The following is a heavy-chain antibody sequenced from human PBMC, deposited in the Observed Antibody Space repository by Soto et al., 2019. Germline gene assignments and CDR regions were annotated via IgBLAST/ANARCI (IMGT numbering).Heavy chain of an antibody. D-gene: IGHD2-8*01. V-gene: IGHV3-53*01. Sequence: EVQLVESGGGLIQPGGSLRLSCAASGFTVSSNYMSWVRQAPGKGLEWVSVIYSGGSTRYSDSVKNRFTISRDNSKNTLYLQMNSLRAEDTGGYYCAKAAMVYAIGMDVWGQGTTVTVSS. CDR1: GFTVSSNY. CDR3: AKAAMVYAIGMDV. CDR2: IYSGGST. J-gene: IGHJ6*02.